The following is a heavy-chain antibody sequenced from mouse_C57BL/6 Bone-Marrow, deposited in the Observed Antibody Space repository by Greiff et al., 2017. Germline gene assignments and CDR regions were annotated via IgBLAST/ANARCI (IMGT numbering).Heavy chain of an antibody. CDR3: ARLGGRRQYYCDY. CDR2: INPSSGYT. D-gene: IGHD3-2*02. J-gene: IGHJ2*01. V-gene: IGHV1-4*01. Sequence: VQLQQPGAELARPGASVKMSCKASGYTFTSYSMHWVKQRPGQGLEWIGYINPSSGYTKYNQKFKDKATLTADKSSSTAYMQLSSLTSEDSAVYYCARLGGRRQYYCDYWGQGTTLTVSS. CDR1: GYTFTSYS.